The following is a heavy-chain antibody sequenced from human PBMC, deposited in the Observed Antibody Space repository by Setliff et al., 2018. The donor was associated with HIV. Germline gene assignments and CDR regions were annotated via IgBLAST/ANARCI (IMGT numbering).Heavy chain of an antibody. CDR2: VYYTGST. D-gene: IGHD3-22*01. CDR3: ARHQGKYYDSSGYSGWFFDL. V-gene: IGHV4-59*08. CDR1: GGSISSYY. J-gene: IGHJ2*01. Sequence: KTSETLSLTCTVSGGSISSYYWSWIRQPPGKGLEWIGHVYYTGSTNYNPSLKSRVTISIDTSKNQLSLKLSSVTAADTAVYYCARHQGKYYDSSGYSGWFFDLWGRGTLVTVSS.